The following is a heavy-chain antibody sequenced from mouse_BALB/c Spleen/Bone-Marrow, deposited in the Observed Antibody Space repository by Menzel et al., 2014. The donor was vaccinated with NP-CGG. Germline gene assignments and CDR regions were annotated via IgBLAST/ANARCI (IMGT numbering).Heavy chain of an antibody. Sequence: DVKLVESGGGLVQPGDSLRLSCATSGFTFSDFYMEWVRQPPEKRLEWIAASRNKAKYYTTEYSASVKGRFIVSRDTSQSVLYLQVNALRAEDTAIYYCARDVGYGNYFVYWGQGTLVTVSA. D-gene: IGHD2-10*02. CDR3: ARDVGYGNYFVY. V-gene: IGHV7-1*02. J-gene: IGHJ3*01. CDR2: SRNKAKYYTT. CDR1: GFTFSDFY.